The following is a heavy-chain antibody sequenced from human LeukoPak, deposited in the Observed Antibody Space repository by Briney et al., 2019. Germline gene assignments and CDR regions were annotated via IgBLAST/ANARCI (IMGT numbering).Heavy chain of an antibody. CDR2: ISGSAVST. Sequence: GGSLRLSCAASGFTFSSYAMHWVRQAPGKGLEWVSGISGSAVSTYYADSVKGRFTISRDNSKNTLYLQMNSLRAEDTAVYYCAKPARYGLRGYFDYWGQGTLVTVSS. J-gene: IGHJ4*02. V-gene: IGHV3-23*01. D-gene: IGHD5-18*01. CDR1: GFTFSSYA. CDR3: AKPARYGLRGYFDY.